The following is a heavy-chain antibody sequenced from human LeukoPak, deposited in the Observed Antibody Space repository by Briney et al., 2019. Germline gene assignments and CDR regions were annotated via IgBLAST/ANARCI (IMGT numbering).Heavy chain of an antibody. D-gene: IGHD3-10*01. CDR2: IYYSGST. Sequence: SQTLSLTCTVSGGSISSGGYYWGWIRQHPGKGLEWIGYIYYSGSTYYNPSLKSRVTISVDTSKNQFSLKLSSVTAADTAVYYCAAIYGSGSYLSYYFDYWGQGTLVTVSS. CDR1: GGSISSGGYY. CDR3: AAIYGSGSYLSYYFDY. V-gene: IGHV4-31*03. J-gene: IGHJ4*02.